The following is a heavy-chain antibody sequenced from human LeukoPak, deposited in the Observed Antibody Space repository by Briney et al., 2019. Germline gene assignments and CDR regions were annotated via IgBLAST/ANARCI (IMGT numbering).Heavy chain of an antibody. D-gene: IGHD6-13*01. CDR3: VKERIAAAGRLDY. Sequence: GGSLRLSCAASGFTFSSSAMHWVREAPGKGLEWVAVISYDGSNKYYADSVKGRFTISRDNSKNTLYLQMSSLRAEDTAVYYCVKERIAAAGRLDYWGQGTLVTVST. V-gene: IGHV3-30*14. J-gene: IGHJ4*02. CDR1: GFTFSSSA. CDR2: ISYDGSNK.